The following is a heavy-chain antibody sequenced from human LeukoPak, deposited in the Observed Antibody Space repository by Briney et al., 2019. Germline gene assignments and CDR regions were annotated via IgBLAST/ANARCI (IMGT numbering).Heavy chain of an antibody. CDR1: GFTFSSYA. Sequence: PGGSLRLSCAASGFTFSSYAMHWVRQAPGKGLEWVSGISWNSGSIGYADAVKGRFTISRDNAKNSLYQQMNSLRAEDTALYYCAKVGTSTVTAVDYWGQGTLVTVSS. D-gene: IGHD4-17*01. J-gene: IGHJ4*02. CDR3: AKVGTSTVTAVDY. CDR2: ISWNSGSI. V-gene: IGHV3-9*01.